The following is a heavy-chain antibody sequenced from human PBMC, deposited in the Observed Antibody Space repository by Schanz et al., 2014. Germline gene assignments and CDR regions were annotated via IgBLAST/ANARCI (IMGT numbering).Heavy chain of an antibody. Sequence: QVQLQQWGAGLLKPSETLSLTCAVYGGSFSGYYWSWIRQPPGKGLEWIAEINHGGSTNYNPSLNSRVTISVATSKNQFSLKLSSVTAADTAVYYCARAARRTRVVPLYFDYWGQGTLVTVSS. V-gene: IGHV4-34*01. CDR3: ARAARRTRVVPLYFDY. CDR1: GGSFSGYY. J-gene: IGHJ4*02. D-gene: IGHD2-2*01. CDR2: INHGGST.